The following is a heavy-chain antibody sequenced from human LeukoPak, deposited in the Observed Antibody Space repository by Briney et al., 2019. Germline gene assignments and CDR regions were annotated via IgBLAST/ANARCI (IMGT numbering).Heavy chain of an antibody. D-gene: IGHD2-2*01. CDR3: ARAIRTSTWIQRGFDY. CDR2: IYHSGST. CDR1: GYSISSGYY. Sequence: SETLSLTCTVSGYSISSGYYWGWIRQPPGKGLEWIGSIYHSGSTYYNPSLKSRVTISVDTSKSQFSLKLSSVTAADTAVYYCARAIRTSTWIQRGFDYWGQGTLVTVSS. V-gene: IGHV4-38-2*02. J-gene: IGHJ4*02.